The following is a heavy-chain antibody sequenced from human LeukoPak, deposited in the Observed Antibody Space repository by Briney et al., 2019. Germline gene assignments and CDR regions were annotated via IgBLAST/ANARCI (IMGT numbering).Heavy chain of an antibody. CDR2: IYYSGST. CDR1: GGSISSFY. CDR3: ARSSYGYNWFDP. Sequence: SETLSLTCTVSGGSISSFYWSWIRQPPGKGLELIGYIYYSGSTNYNPSLKSRVTISVDTSKNQFSLKLSSVTAADTAVYYCARSSYGYNWFDPWGQGTLVTVSS. J-gene: IGHJ5*02. D-gene: IGHD5-18*01. V-gene: IGHV4-59*08.